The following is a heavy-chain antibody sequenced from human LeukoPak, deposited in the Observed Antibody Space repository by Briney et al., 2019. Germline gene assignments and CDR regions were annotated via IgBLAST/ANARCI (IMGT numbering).Heavy chain of an antibody. D-gene: IGHD1-26*01. J-gene: IGHJ4*02. CDR3: TRDGSGSRIPFDY. V-gene: IGHV3-74*01. Sequence: PGGSLRLSCAASGFAFGSHWMHWVRQAPGKGLVWVARIESDASNTRYADSVKGRFTISRDNANKHLYLQMNSLRAEDTAVYYCTRDGSGSRIPFDYWGQGTLVTVSS. CDR2: IESDASNT. CDR1: GFAFGSHW.